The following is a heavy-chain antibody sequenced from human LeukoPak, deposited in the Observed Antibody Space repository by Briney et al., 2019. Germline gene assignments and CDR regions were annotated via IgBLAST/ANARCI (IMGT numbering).Heavy chain of an antibody. CDR2: IYPGDSNI. CDR3: ARSMGYGGNTFFDY. D-gene: IGHD4-23*01. CDR1: EYSFTSYW. Sequence: GESLKISCKGSEYSFTSYWIGWVRQLPGKGPEWMGVIYPGDSNIKYSPSFQGQVTISADKSISTAYLQWSSLKASDTAMYYCARSMGYGGNTFFDYWGQGTLVTVSS. V-gene: IGHV5-51*01. J-gene: IGHJ4*02.